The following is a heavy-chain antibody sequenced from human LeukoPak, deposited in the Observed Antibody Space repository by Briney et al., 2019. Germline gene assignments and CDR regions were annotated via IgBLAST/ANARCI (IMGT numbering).Heavy chain of an antibody. V-gene: IGHV4-4*07. D-gene: IGHD4-17*01. CDR1: GGSINSYY. Sequence: PSETLSLTCTVSGGSINSYYWSWIRQPAGKGLDCIGRSYTSGSSNYNPSLKSRVTMSVDTSKNQFSLRLTSVTAADTAVYYCARAAYGDYRYYYFYLDVWGKGTTVTVSS. J-gene: IGHJ6*03. CDR3: ARAAYGDYRYYYFYLDV. CDR2: SYTSGSS.